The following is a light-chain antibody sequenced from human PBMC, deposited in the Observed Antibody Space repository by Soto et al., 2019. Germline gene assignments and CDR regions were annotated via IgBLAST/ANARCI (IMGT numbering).Light chain of an antibody. Sequence: QSALTQPRSVSGSPGQSVTISCTGTSSDVGGYNYVSWYQQLPGKAPKLRIYDVIKRPSGVPDRFFGSKSGNTASLTISGLEAEDEAEYSCCSYAGSYTHVVFGGGTKLTVL. V-gene: IGLV2-11*01. CDR3: CSYAGSYTHVV. J-gene: IGLJ2*01. CDR1: SSDVGGYNY. CDR2: DVI.